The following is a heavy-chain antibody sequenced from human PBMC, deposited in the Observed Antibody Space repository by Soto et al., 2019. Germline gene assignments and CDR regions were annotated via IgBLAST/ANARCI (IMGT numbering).Heavy chain of an antibody. CDR2: ISGSGGST. D-gene: IGHD2-2*01. Sequence: GGSLRLSCAALGFTFSSYAMSWVRQAPGKGVEWVSAISGSGGSTYYADSVKGRFTISRDNSKNTLYLQMNSLRAEDTAVYYCANTYQLLDYWGQGTLVTVSS. CDR3: ANTYQLLDY. CDR1: GFTFSSYA. V-gene: IGHV3-23*01. J-gene: IGHJ4*02.